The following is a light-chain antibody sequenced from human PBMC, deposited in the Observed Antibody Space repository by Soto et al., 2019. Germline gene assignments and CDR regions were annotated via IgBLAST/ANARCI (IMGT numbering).Light chain of an antibody. CDR3: QQYGRSPYY. V-gene: IGKV3-20*01. Sequence: EIVLTQSPGTMSLSLGERVTLSCRASQSVSSNYLAWYQQKPGPAPRLLVYGVSSRATGSPYRFTGTGSGRDFTLTISRLKPDELAVYYCQQYGRSPYYFGQGTKLE. CDR1: QSVSSNY. CDR2: GVS. J-gene: IGKJ2*01.